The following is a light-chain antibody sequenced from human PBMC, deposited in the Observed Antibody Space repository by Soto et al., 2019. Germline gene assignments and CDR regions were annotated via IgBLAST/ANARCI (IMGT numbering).Light chain of an antibody. CDR1: QSVSSY. J-gene: IGKJ1*01. V-gene: IGKV3-11*01. CDR2: DAS. Sequence: EIVLTQSPATLSLSPGERATLSCRASQSVSSYLAWYQQKPGQAPRLLIYDASNRATGIPARFSGSGSGTDFTLTISSLEPEDFAVYYCQQRSNWRWTFGQGT. CDR3: QQRSNWRWT.